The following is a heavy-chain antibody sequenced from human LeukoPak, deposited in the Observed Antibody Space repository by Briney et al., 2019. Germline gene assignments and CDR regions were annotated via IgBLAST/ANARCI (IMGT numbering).Heavy chain of an antibody. D-gene: IGHD3-9*01. CDR2: IRYDGSNK. CDR3: ARHLGILTGYYLDYYYGMDV. Sequence: PGGSLRLSCAASGFTFSSYGMHWVRQAPGKGLEWVAFIRYDGSNKYYADSVKGRFTISRDNSKNTLYLQMNSLRAEDTAVYYCARHLGILTGYYLDYYYGMDVWGQGTTVTVSS. V-gene: IGHV3-30*02. CDR1: GFTFSSYG. J-gene: IGHJ6*02.